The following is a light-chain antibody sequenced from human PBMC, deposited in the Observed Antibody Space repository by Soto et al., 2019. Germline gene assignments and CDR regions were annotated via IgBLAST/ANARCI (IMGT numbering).Light chain of an antibody. J-gene: IGKJ4*01. CDR3: QQYGSSHT. Sequence: EIVLTQSPGTLSLSPGDRATLSCRASQSITSTFLAWYQQKPGQAPRLLIFNVSSRATGIPDRFSGSGSGTDFTLTISRLEPEDFAVYYCQQYGSSHTFGGGTKVEIK. CDR2: NVS. V-gene: IGKV3-20*01. CDR1: QSITSTF.